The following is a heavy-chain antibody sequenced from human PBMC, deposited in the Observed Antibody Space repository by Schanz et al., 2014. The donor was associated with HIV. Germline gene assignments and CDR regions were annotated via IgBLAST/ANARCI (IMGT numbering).Heavy chain of an antibody. CDR1: GGSITSDGYY. J-gene: IGHJ4*02. CDR3: ARSQDTSWFF. Sequence: QVRLQASGPGLVKPSQTLSLTCTVSGGSITSDGYYWSWVRQLPGKGLQWIGYIHHSGDTYYDASLRRRVTVSMDTSKNRFSLKMTAVTAADTAVYYCARSQDTSWFFWGQGTLVTVSS. CDR2: IHHSGDT. V-gene: IGHV4-31*04. D-gene: IGHD2-2*01.